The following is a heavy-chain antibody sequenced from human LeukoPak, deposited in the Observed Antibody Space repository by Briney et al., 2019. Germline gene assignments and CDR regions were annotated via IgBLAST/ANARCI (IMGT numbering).Heavy chain of an antibody. D-gene: IGHD3-22*01. V-gene: IGHV5-51*01. J-gene: IGHJ4*02. CDR3: ARSTDNYYDSSGFYDY. Sequence: GESLKISCKGSGYSFTSYWIGWVRQMPGKGLEWMGIIYADDSDIRYSPSFQGQVTISADKSINTAYLQWSSLKASDTAMYYCARSTDNYYDSSGFYDYWGQGTLVTVSS. CDR2: IYADDSDI. CDR1: GYSFTSYW.